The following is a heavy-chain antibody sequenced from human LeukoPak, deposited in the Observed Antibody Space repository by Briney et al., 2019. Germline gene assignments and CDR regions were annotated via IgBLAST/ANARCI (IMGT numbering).Heavy chain of an antibody. D-gene: IGHD5-24*01. CDR2: IYTSGST. V-gene: IGHV4-4*07. J-gene: IGHJ4*02. Sequence: PSENLSFNCTVAGGSISSYYWSWIRQPAGKGLEWIGSIYTSGSTNYNPSLKSRVTMTVATSKNQFSLKLRSVTAADTAVYYCARDNGYNYLLLFWGQGTLVTVSS. CDR3: ARDNGYNYLLLF. CDR1: GGSISSYY.